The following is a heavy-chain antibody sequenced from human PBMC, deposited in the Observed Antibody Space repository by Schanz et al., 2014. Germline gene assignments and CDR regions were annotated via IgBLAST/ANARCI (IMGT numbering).Heavy chain of an antibody. D-gene: IGHD1-26*01. CDR2: ISGSSRTI. J-gene: IGHJ4*02. CDR3: ARGGSGSHYRLDY. V-gene: IGHV3-48*01. Sequence: EVQLLESGGGLVEPGGSLRLSCAASGFGFSSYSMNWVRQAPGKGLEWVSYISGSSRTIYYADSMKGRFTVSRDNAENALYLQMNSLRAEDTGLYFFARGGSGSHYRLDYWGQGTLVTVSS. CDR1: GFGFSSYS.